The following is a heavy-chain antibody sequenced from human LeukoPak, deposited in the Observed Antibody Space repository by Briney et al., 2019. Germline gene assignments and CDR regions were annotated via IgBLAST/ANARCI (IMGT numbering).Heavy chain of an antibody. Sequence: PGGSLRLSCAASGFTFSNYAMSWVRQAPGEGLEWVSGINWNGGSTGYADSVKGRFTISRDNAKNSLYLQMNSLRAEDTALYYCARGNYYDSSGYYINYFDYWGQGTLVTVSS. V-gene: IGHV3-20*04. D-gene: IGHD3-22*01. CDR1: GFTFSNYA. CDR2: INWNGGST. CDR3: ARGNYYDSSGYYINYFDY. J-gene: IGHJ4*02.